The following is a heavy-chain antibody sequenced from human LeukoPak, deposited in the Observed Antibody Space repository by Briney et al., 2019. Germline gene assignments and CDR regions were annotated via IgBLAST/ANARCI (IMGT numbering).Heavy chain of an antibody. J-gene: IGHJ4*02. CDR1: GFTFSSYA. Sequence: GGSLRLSCAASGFTFSSYAMHWVRQAPGKGLEWVAVISSDGSNKYYADSVKGRFTIPRDNSKNTLYLQMNSLRAEDTAVYYCARGYDSSGYYFDDWGQGTLVTVSS. D-gene: IGHD3-22*01. CDR2: ISSDGSNK. CDR3: ARGYDSSGYYFDD. V-gene: IGHV3-30*04.